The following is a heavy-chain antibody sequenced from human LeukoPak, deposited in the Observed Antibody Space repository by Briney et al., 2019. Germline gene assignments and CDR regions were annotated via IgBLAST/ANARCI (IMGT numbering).Heavy chain of an antibody. V-gene: IGHV1-69*13. CDR1: RYTFISYG. CDR3: ARDRRTAPDVYQLPGGFDY. D-gene: IGHD2-2*01. Sequence: SVKVSCKASRYTFISYGISWVRQAPGQGLEWMGGIIPIFGTANYAQKFQGRVTITADESTSTAYMELSSLRSEDTAVYYCARDRRTAPDVYQLPGGFDYWGQGTLVTVSS. J-gene: IGHJ4*02. CDR2: IIPIFGTA.